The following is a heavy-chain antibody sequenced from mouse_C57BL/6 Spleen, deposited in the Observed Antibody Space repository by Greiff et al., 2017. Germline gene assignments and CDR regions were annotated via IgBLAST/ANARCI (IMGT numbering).Heavy chain of an antibody. D-gene: IGHD3-2*02. CDR2: INPGSGGT. V-gene: IGHV1-54*01. CDR1: GYAFTNYL. CDR3: ARSGVLEGYFDY. Sequence: QVQLQQSGAELVRPGTSVKVSCKASGYAFTNYLIEWVKQRPGQGLEWIGVINPGSGGTNYNEKFKGKATVTADKSSSTAYMQLSSLTSEDSAVYFGARSGVLEGYFDYWGQGTTLTVSS. J-gene: IGHJ2*01.